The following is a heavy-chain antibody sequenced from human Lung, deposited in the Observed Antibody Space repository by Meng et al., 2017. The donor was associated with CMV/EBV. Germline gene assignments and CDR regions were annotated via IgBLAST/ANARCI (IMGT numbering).Heavy chain of an antibody. V-gene: IGHV3-21*01. D-gene: IGHD2-2*01. J-gene: IGHJ6*02. CDR3: ARCQLAEDYYGMDV. Sequence: GGSLRLXCAASGFTFSSYSMNWVRQAPGKGLEWVSSISSSSSYIYYADPVKGRFTISRDNAKNSLYLQMNSLRAEDTAVYYCARCQLAEDYYGMDVWGQGTTVTVSS. CDR2: ISSSSSYI. CDR1: GFTFSSYS.